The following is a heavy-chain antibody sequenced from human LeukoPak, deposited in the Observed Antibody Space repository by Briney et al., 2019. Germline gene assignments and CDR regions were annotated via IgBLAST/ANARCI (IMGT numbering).Heavy chain of an antibody. V-gene: IGHV3-30*02. CDR3: AKDSAAWNGVFDY. CDR1: GFTFSSYF. D-gene: IGHD1-1*01. CDR2: RCYDGTNK. J-gene: IGHJ4*02. Sequence: GGSLRLSCAASGFTFSSYFMHWVRQAPGTGLEWVAVRCYDGTNKYYADSVKGRFTISRDNSRNTLYLQMNSLRAEDTALYYCAKDSAAWNGVFDYWGQGTLVTVSS.